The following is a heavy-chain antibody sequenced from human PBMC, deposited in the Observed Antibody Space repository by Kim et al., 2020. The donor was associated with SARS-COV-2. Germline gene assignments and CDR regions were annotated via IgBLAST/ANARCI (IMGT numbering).Heavy chain of an antibody. V-gene: IGHV4-61*01. CDR1: GGSVSSGSYY. Sequence: SETLSLTCTVSGGSVSSGSYYWSWIRQPPGKGLEWIGYIYYSGSTNYNPSLKSRVTISVDTSKNQFSLKLSSVTAADTAVYYCARASYDYVWGSYRYSWFGPWGQGTLVTVSS. CDR2: IYYSGST. J-gene: IGHJ5*02. D-gene: IGHD3-16*02. CDR3: ARASYDYVWGSYRYSWFGP.